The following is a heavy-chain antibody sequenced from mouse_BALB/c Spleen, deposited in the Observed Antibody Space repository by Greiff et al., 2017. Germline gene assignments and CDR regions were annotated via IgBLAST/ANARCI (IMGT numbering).Heavy chain of an antibody. D-gene: IGHD2-14*01. V-gene: IGHV5-17*02. CDR3: ARGVLVDY. CDR2: ISSGSSTI. CDR1: GFTFSSFG. Sequence: EVQGVESGGGLVQPGGSRKLSCAASGFTFSSFGMHWVRQAPEKGLEWVAYISSGSSTIYYADTVKGRFTISRDNPKNTLFLQMTSLRSEDTAMYYCARGVLVDYWGQGTTLTVSS. J-gene: IGHJ2*01.